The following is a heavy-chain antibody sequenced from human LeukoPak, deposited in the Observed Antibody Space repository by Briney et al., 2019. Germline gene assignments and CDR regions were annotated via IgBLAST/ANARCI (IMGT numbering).Heavy chain of an antibody. CDR3: ARAGRDIIVVPAAIEFDY. CDR1: GYSISSGYY. V-gene: IGHV4-38-2*01. Sequence: SETLSLTCVVSGYSISSGYYWGWIRQPPGKGLEWIGSIYHSGSTYYNPSFKSRVTISVDTSKNQFSLKLSSVTAADTAVYYCARAGRDIIVVPAAIEFDYWGQGTLVTVSS. CDR2: IYHSGST. J-gene: IGHJ4*02. D-gene: IGHD2-2*01.